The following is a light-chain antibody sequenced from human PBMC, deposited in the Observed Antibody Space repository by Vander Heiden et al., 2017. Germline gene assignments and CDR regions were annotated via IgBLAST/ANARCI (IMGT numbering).Light chain of an antibody. CDR3: ASQGSSNTV. CDR2: DAD. J-gene: IGLJ1*01. Sequence: QAALPQPPSASGAPGHSVTISCTRTSSHLGGDNHVSWFQQHPGKGPKLIIYDADKQPAGVPGRFSASKAGNPAPLTVAGQQAEDEADYCCASQGSSNTVFGGGTKVTVL. CDR1: SSHLGGDNH. V-gene: IGLV2-8*01.